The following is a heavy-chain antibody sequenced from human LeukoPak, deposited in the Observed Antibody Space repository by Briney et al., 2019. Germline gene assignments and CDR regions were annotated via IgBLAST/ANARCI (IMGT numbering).Heavy chain of an antibody. J-gene: IGHJ4*02. Sequence: GGSLRLSCAASGFTFSSYEMNWVRQAPGKGLEWVSYISSSGSTIYYADSVKGRFTISRDNAKNSLYLQMNSLRAEDTAVYYCVREKAEGADYWGQGTLVTVSS. CDR1: GFTFSSYE. V-gene: IGHV3-48*03. D-gene: IGHD3-16*01. CDR3: VREKAEGADY. CDR2: ISSSGSTI.